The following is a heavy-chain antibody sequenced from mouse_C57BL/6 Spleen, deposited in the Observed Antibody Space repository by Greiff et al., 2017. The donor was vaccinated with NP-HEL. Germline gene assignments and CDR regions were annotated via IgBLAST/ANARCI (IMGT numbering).Heavy chain of an antibody. D-gene: IGHD1-1*01. CDR2: ISYDGSN. V-gene: IGHV3-6*01. Sequence: EVKLLESGPGLVKPSQSLSLTCSVTGYSITSGYYWNWIRQFPGNKLEWMGYISYDGSNNYNPSLKNRISIPRDTSKNQFFLKLNSVTTEDTATYYCARRYCGSSGGYFDVWGTGTTVTVSS. CDR1: GYSITSGYY. CDR3: ARRYCGSSGGYFDV. J-gene: IGHJ1*03.